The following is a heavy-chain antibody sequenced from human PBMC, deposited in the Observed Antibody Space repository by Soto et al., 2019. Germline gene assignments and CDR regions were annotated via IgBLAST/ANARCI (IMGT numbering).Heavy chain of an antibody. V-gene: IGHV4-39*01. J-gene: IGHJ3*01. Sequence: QLQLQESGPGLVKPSETLSLTCTVSGGSISSSSYYWGWIRQPPGKGLEWIGSIYYSGSTYYNPSLKSRVTISVDTSKNQFSLKLSSVTAADTAVYYCARHYDSSGPFFWGQGTMVTVSS. D-gene: IGHD3-22*01. CDR2: IYYSGST. CDR3: ARHYDSSGPFF. CDR1: GGSISSSSYY.